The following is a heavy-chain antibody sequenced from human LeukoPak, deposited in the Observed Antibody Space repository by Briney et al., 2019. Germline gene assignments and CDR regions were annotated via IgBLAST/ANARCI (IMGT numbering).Heavy chain of an antibody. CDR2: INHSGST. J-gene: IGHJ4*02. V-gene: IGHV4-34*01. Sequence: SETLSLTCAVYGGSFSGYYRSWIRQPPGKGLEWIGEINHSGSTNYNPSLKSRVTISVDTSKNQFSLKLSSVTAADTAVYYCARVGYDILTGSSPFDYWGQGTLVTVSS. CDR1: GGSFSGYY. D-gene: IGHD3-9*01. CDR3: ARVGYDILTGSSPFDY.